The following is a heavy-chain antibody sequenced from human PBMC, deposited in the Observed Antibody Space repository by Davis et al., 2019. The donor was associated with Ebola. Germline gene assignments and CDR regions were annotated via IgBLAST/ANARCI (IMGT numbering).Heavy chain of an antibody. Sequence: PGGSLRLSCAASGFTFSSYEMNWVRQAPGKGLEWVSYISSSGSTIYYADSVKGRFTISRDNAKNSLYLQMNSLRAEDTAVYYCAGVEMATYYQVENWFDPWGQGTLVTVSS. CDR1: GFTFSSYE. J-gene: IGHJ5*02. D-gene: IGHD5-24*01. V-gene: IGHV3-48*03. CDR3: AGVEMATYYQVENWFDP. CDR2: ISSSGSTI.